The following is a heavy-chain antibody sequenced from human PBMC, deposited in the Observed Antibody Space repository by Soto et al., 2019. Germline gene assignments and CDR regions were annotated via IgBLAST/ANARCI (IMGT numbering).Heavy chain of an antibody. D-gene: IGHD1-1*01. J-gene: IGHJ3*02. CDR3: ARHERHDSGRLGDAFDI. CDR2: IYYSGST. V-gene: IGHV4-39*01. CDR1: GGSISSNSHY. Sequence: SETLSLTCTVSGGSISSNSHYSGWIRQPPRKGLEWIGSIYYSGSTNYNPSLKSRVTISVDTSKNQFSLKLSSVTAADTAVYYCARHERHDSGRLGDAFDIWGQGTMVTVSS.